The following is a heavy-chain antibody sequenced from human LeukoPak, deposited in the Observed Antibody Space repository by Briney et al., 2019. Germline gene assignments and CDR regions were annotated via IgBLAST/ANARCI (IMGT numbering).Heavy chain of an antibody. CDR1: GYSISSGYY. Sequence: SETLSLTCTVSGYSISSGYYWGWIRQPPGKGLEWIGSIYHSGSTYYNPSLKSRVTISVDTSKNQFSLKLSSVTAADTAVYYCARSPTSYGDYYFDYWGQGTLVTVSS. J-gene: IGHJ4*02. CDR2: IYHSGST. V-gene: IGHV4-38-2*02. CDR3: ARSPTSYGDYYFDY. D-gene: IGHD4-17*01.